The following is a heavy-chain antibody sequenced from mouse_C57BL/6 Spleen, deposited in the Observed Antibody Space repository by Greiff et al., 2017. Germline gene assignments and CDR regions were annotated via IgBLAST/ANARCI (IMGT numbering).Heavy chain of an antibody. CDR3: ARQMVTTRYFDV. V-gene: IGHV5-12*01. Sequence: DVKLVESGGGLVQPGGSLKLSCAASGFTFSDYYMYWVRQTPEKRLEWVAYISNGGGSTYYPDTVKGRFTISRDNAKNTLYLQMSRLKSEDTAMYYCARQMVTTRYFDVWGTGTTVTVSS. CDR1: GFTFSDYY. J-gene: IGHJ1*03. CDR2: ISNGGGST. D-gene: IGHD2-2*01.